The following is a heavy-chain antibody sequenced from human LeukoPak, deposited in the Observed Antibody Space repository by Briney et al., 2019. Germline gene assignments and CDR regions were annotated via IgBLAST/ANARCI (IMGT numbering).Heavy chain of an antibody. CDR1: GGSISSYY. D-gene: IGHD3-22*01. Sequence: PSETLSLTCTVSGGSISSYYWSWIRQPPGKGLEWIGYIYYSGSTNYNPSLKSRVTISVDTSKSQFSLKLSSVTAADTAVYYCARRSGIYDSSGGLDYWGQGTLVTVSS. J-gene: IGHJ4*02. CDR3: ARRSGIYDSSGGLDY. V-gene: IGHV4-59*08. CDR2: IYYSGST.